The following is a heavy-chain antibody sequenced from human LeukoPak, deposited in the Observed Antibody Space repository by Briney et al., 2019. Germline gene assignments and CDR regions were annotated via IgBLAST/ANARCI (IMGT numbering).Heavy chain of an antibody. J-gene: IGHJ4*02. Sequence: SGGSLRLSCAASGFTFSDYTLNWVRQAPGKGLEWLSYISPSRGSIAYADSVKGRFTISSDSAKNSVYLQINNLRAEDTAVYYCARDRDWAFDYWGQGILVTVSS. CDR1: GFTFSDYT. CDR2: ISPSRGSI. V-gene: IGHV3-48*01. CDR3: ARDRDWAFDY. D-gene: IGHD2-21*01.